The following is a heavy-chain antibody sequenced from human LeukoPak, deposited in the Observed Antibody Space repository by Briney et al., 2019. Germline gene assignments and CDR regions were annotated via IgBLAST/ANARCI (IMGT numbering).Heavy chain of an antibody. J-gene: IGHJ4*02. D-gene: IGHD1-1*01. CDR2: ISGSGGNT. CDR3: AKMDWNDHYFDF. CDR1: GFTFSSYA. V-gene: IGHV3-23*01. Sequence: GGSLRLSRAASGFTFSSYAMSWVRQAPGKGLEWVSAISGSGGNTYYADSVKGRFTISRDNSKNTLYLQMNTLRAEDTAVYYCAKMDWNDHYFDFWGQGTLVTVSS.